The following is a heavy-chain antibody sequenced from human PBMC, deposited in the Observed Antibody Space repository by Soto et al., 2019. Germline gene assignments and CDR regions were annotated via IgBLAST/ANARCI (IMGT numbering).Heavy chain of an antibody. CDR2: INPIVSMS. Sequence: QVQLVQSGTEVKKPGSSVKVSCKASGDTFSFYTINWVRQAPGLGLEWVGRINPIVSMSNYAQKFQGRVSMTGDKSTSTAYMELRSLRSDDTAMYFCAASYGSGYRAFDYWGQGALVTVSS. D-gene: IGHD3-10*01. V-gene: IGHV1-69*02. J-gene: IGHJ4*02. CDR1: GDTFSFYT. CDR3: AASYGSGYRAFDY.